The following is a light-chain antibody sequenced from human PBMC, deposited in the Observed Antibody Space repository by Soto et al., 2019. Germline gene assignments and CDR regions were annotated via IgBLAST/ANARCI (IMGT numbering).Light chain of an antibody. CDR2: AAS. V-gene: IGKV1-27*01. CDR3: QKYNSAPDT. J-gene: IGKJ2*01. Sequence: DIQMTQSPSSLSASVGDRVTITCRASQGIRNYLAWYQQKPGKVPKLLIYAASTLQSGVPSRFSGSGSGTYFTLTISRLPPEDVATYYCQKYNSAPDTFGQGTKLEIK. CDR1: QGIRNY.